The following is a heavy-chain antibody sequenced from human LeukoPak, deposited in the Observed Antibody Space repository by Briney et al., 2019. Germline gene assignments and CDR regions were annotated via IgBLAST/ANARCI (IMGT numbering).Heavy chain of an antibody. CDR1: VVSSSADL. CDR2: IIEDVITI. D-gene: IGHD2-21*01. CDR3: VSDLNLVSTPRDDFDF. J-gene: IGHJ4*02. V-gene: IGHV3-74*01. Sequence: TGGSLRLSCVAPVVSSSADLIQWVRAAPGKGLECVSRIIEDVITINYAHSVKGRFTISRDNSKKSLCLQMKKLRAEETPSYIIVSDLNLVSTPRDDFDFWGQGTLVIVSS.